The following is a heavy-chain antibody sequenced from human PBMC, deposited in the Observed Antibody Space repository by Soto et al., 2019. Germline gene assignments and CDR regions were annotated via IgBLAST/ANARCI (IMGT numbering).Heavy chain of an antibody. J-gene: IGHJ6*03. V-gene: IGHV3-11*01. CDR1: GFTFSDYY. CDR2: ISSSGSTI. CDR3: ARDPGDSRTRYMDV. D-gene: IGHD6-13*01. Sequence: GGSLRLSCAASGFTFSDYYMSWIRQAPGKGLEWVSYISSSGSTIYYADSVKGRFTISRDNAKNSLYLQMNSLRAEDTAVYYCARDPGDSRTRYMDVWGKGTTVTVSS.